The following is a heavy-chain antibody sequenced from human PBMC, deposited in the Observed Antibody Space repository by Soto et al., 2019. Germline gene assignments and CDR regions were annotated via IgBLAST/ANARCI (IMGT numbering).Heavy chain of an antibody. CDR2: ISVSGGTT. Sequence: GGSLRLSCAASGFTFNNYALTWVRQAPGKGLEWVSTISVSGGTTHYSDSVKGRFTISRDNSKKTVYLQMHGLRADDTAVYYCAKAEGSSYGTEYSQHWGQGTLVTVSS. D-gene: IGHD6-13*01. CDR3: AKAEGSSYGTEYSQH. CDR1: GFTFNNYA. J-gene: IGHJ1*01. V-gene: IGHV3-23*01.